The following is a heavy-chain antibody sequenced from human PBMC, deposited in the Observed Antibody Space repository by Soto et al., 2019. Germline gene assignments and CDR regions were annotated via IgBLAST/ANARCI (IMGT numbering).Heavy chain of an antibody. CDR3: ARARTGYSSGWYDHNWFDP. CDR1: GFTFSSYS. V-gene: IGHV3-48*01. J-gene: IGHJ5*02. Sequence: GGSLRLSCAASGFTFSSYSMNWVRQAPGKGLEWVSYISSSSSTIYYADSVKGRFTISRDNAKNSLYLQMNSLRAEDTAVYYCARARTGYSSGWYDHNWFDPWGQGTLVTVSS. D-gene: IGHD6-19*01. CDR2: ISSSSSTI.